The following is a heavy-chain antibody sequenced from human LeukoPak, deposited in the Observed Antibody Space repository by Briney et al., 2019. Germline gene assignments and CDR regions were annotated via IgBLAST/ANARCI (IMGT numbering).Heavy chain of an antibody. CDR1: GGSISSSSYY. CDR3: ARLQGRAAAGTY. J-gene: IGHJ4*02. V-gene: IGHV4-39*01. CDR2: IYYSGST. D-gene: IGHD6-13*01. Sequence: PSETLSLTCTVSGGSISSSSYYWGWIRQPPGKGLEWIGSIYYSGSTYYNPSLKSRVTISVDTSKNQFSLKLSSVTAADTAVYYCARLQGRAAAGTYWGQGTLVTVSS.